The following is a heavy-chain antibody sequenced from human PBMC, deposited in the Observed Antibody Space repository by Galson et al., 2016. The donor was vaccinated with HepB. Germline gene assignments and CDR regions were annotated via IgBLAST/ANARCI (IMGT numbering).Heavy chain of an antibody. J-gene: IGHJ4*02. CDR2: IYWDDDK. D-gene: IGHD3-10*01. V-gene: IGHV2-5*02. Sequence: PALVKPTQTLTLTCTFSGFSLSTNEVGVGWIRQPPGKALEWLAPIYWDDDKRFRPSLKSRLSITKDTSKNQVVLTMTNMNPADTATYYCAHRSTMEGSFRTFDSWGQGTLGTVSS. CDR3: AHRSTMEGSFRTFDS. CDR1: GFSLSTNEVG.